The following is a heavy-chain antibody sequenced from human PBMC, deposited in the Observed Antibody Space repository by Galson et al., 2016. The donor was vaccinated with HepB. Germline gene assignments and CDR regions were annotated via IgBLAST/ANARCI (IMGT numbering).Heavy chain of an antibody. Sequence: SLRLSCAASGFTLSSAYMSWVCQAPGKGLEWVGRSKSKTNGGRIDYAAPGKCRFTISRDDSTNTLYLHMNSLKTEDTAFYYCTALFYNYGFDSDYWGQGTLVTVSS. J-gene: IGHJ4*02. CDR3: TALFYNYGFDSDY. D-gene: IGHD5-18*01. CDR2: SKSKTNGGRI. V-gene: IGHV3-15*01. CDR1: GFTLSSAY.